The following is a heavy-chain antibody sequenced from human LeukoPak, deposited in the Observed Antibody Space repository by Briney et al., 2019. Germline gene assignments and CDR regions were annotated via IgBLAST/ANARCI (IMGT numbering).Heavy chain of an antibody. CDR2: IHHSGTT. CDR3: ARYCSSSKCPFDY. J-gene: IGHJ4*02. V-gene: IGHV4-31*03. CDR1: CGSISSGVYY. D-gene: IGHD2-2*01. Sequence: SQTLSLTCTVSCGSISSGVYYWSWIRQHPGKGLERVGYIHHSGTTFYNPSLKSRVTISMDTSNNEFSLRLSAVTDADTAVYYCARYCSSSKCPFDYWGQGTLVTVSS.